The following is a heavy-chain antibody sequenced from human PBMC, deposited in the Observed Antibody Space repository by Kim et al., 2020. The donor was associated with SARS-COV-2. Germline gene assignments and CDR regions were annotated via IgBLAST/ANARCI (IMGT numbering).Heavy chain of an antibody. CDR3: AKLTGASPIDY. D-gene: IGHD1-20*01. Sequence: TYAARSVKGRFTSSRDNAQSTLQLQMNRLRAEATAIYYCAKLTGASPIDYWGQGTLVTVSS. V-gene: IGHV3-23*01. J-gene: IGHJ4*02. CDR2: T.